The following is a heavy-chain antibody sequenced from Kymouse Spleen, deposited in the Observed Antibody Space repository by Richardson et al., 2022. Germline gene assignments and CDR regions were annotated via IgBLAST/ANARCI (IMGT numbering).Heavy chain of an antibody. V-gene: IGHV3-9*01. CDR1: GFTFDDYA. J-gene: IGHJ3*02. Sequence: EVQLVESGGGLVQPGRSLRLSCAASGFTFDDYAMHWVRQAPGKGLEWVSGISWNSGSIGYADSVKGRFTISRDNAKNSLYLQMNSLRAEDTALYYCAKDADYDFWSGYYTDAFDIWGQGTMVTVSS. D-gene: IGHD3-3*01. CDR3: AKDADYDFWSGYYTDAFDI. CDR2: ISWNSGSI.